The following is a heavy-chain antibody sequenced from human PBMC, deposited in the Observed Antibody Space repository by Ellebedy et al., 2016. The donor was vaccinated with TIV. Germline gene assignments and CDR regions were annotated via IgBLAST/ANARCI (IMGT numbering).Heavy chain of an antibody. V-gene: IGHV4-34*01. CDR2: INHSGST. Sequence: MPGGSLRLSCAVYGGSFSGYFWNWIRQFPGKGLEWIGEINHSGSTNYNPSLKSRVTIVDTSKNQFSLRLNSVTAADTALYYCARGGTEAFDYWGQGTLVTVPS. CDR3: ARGGTEAFDY. CDR1: GGSFSGYF. J-gene: IGHJ4*02.